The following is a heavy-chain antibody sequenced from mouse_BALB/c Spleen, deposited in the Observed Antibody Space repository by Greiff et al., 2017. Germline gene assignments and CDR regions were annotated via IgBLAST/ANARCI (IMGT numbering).Heavy chain of an antibody. CDR2: ISYSGST. V-gene: IGHV3-2*02. Sequence: EVKLQESGPGLVKPSQSLSLTCTVTGYSITSDYAWNWIRQFPGNKLEWMGYISYSGSTSYNPSLNSRISITRDTSKNQFFLQLNSVTTEDTATYYCAREGGGSYRGWFAYWGEGTVVTVSA. J-gene: IGHJ3*01. D-gene: IGHD1-1*02. CDR3: AREGGGSYRGWFAY. CDR1: GYSITSDYA.